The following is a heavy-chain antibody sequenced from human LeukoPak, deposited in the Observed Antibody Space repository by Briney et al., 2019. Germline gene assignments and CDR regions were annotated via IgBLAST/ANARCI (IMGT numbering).Heavy chain of an antibody. CDR1: GYTFTSYD. D-gene: IGHD1-26*01. Sequence: ASVKVSCKASGYTFTSYDINWVRQATGQGLEWMGWMNPNSGNTGYAQKFQGRVTTTRNTSISTAYMELSSLRSEDTAVYYCARGYSGSLLDAFDIWGQGTMVTVSS. CDR2: MNPNSGNT. CDR3: ARGYSGSLLDAFDI. V-gene: IGHV1-8*01. J-gene: IGHJ3*02.